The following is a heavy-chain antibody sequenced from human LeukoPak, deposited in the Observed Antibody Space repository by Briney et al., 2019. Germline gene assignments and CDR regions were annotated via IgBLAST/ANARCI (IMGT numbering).Heavy chain of an antibody. Sequence: GGSLRLSCAASGFTFSSYAMSWVRQAPGKGLEWVSAISGSGGSTYYADSVKGRFTISRDNFKNTLYLQMNSLRAEDTAVYYCAKLRGEMFDYYDSSGYYLYYFDYWGQGTLVTVSS. V-gene: IGHV3-23*01. J-gene: IGHJ4*02. CDR3: AKLRGEMFDYYDSSGYYLYYFDY. D-gene: IGHD3-22*01. CDR1: GFTFSSYA. CDR2: ISGSGGST.